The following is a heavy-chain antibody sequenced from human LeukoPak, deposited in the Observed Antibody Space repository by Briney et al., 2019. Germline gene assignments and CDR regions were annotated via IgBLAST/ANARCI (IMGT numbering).Heavy chain of an antibody. V-gene: IGHV4-59*08. Sequence: PSETLSLTCTVSGDSISSYYWSWIRQPPGKGLEWIGYIYYSGTSNYNPSLKSRVTMSVDTSKNQFSLKLTSVTAADTAVYYCARRLSGYIDYWGQGTLVTVSS. J-gene: IGHJ4*02. D-gene: IGHD5-12*01. CDR2: IYYSGTS. CDR3: ARRLSGYIDY. CDR1: GDSISSYY.